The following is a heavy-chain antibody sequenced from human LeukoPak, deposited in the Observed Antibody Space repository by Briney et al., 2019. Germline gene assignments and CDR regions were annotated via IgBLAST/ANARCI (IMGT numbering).Heavy chain of an antibody. CDR2: IYYSGST. CDR1: GGSISSSSYY. V-gene: IGHV4-39*01. CDR3: ARSDYDFWSGTMNWFDP. D-gene: IGHD3-3*01. J-gene: IGHJ5*02. Sequence: PSETLSLTCTVSGGSISSSSYYWGWIRQPPGTGLEWIGSIYYSGSTYYNPSLKSRVTISVDTSKNQFSLKLSSVTAADTAVYYCARSDYDFWSGTMNWFDPWGQGTLVTVSS.